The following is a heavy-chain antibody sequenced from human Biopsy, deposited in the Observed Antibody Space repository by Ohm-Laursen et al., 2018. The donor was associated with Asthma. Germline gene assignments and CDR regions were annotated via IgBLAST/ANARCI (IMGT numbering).Heavy chain of an antibody. CDR1: GFTFSSYG. V-gene: IGHV3-30*03. J-gene: IGHJ3*02. CDR3: VRDGTDDAFDI. Sequence: SLRLSCAASGFTFSSYGMHWVRQAPGKGLEWVGVISKDASTQDYADSVKGRFTMARDSSKNTLDLQMNSLREEDTAVYYCVRDGTDDAFDIWGQGTVVSVSS. D-gene: IGHD1-1*01. CDR2: ISKDASTQ.